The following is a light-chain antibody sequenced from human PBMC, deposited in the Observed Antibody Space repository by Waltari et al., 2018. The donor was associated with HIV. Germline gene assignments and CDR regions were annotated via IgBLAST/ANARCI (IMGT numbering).Light chain of an antibody. J-gene: IGKJ1*01. CDR2: GAS. V-gene: IGKV3-15*01. CDR1: QRVSSN. CDR3: QQYNNWWT. Sequence: KATPQSPATLSVSPGERATPTFGASQRVSSNLAWYELKPGQAPRLLIYGASTRATGIPARFSGSGSGTEFTLTISSLQSEDFAVYYCQQYNNWWTFGQGTKVEIK.